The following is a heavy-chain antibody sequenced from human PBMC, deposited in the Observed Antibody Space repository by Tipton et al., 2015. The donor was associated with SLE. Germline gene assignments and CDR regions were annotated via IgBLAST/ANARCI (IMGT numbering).Heavy chain of an antibody. D-gene: IGHD6-13*01. Sequence: TLSLTCTVSGGSISSSNWWSWVRQPPGKGLEWIGEIYHSGSTNYNPSLKSRVTISVDTSKNQFSLKLSSVTAADTAVYYCARDLSSSWYWFDPWGQGTLVTVSS. CDR2: IYHSGST. CDR1: GGSISSSNW. CDR3: ARDLSSSWYWFDP. J-gene: IGHJ5*02. V-gene: IGHV4-4*02.